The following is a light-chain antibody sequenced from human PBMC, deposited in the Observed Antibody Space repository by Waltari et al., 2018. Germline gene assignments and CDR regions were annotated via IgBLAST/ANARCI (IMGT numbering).Light chain of an antibody. CDR3: TSWDDTLNGPV. Sequence: QSVLTQPPSESGTPGQRVTIACSGSRSNIGSTTVSWYQQLPGTAPKLLIYNDNRPPSGFPHRFSGSTFGTSASLAICGLQTDDEAIYWCTSWDDTLNGPVFGGGTKLTVL. CDR2: NDN. CDR1: RSNIGSTT. V-gene: IGLV1-44*01. J-gene: IGLJ3*02.